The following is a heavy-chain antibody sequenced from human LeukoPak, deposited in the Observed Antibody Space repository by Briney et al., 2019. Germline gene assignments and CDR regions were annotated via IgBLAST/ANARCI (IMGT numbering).Heavy chain of an antibody. V-gene: IGHV4-59*01. D-gene: IGHD5-12*01. J-gene: IGHJ4*02. Sequence: SETLSLTCTVSGGSNSSYYWSWIRQPPGKGLEWIGYIYYSGSTNYNPSLKSRVTISVDTSKNQFSLKLSSVTAADTAVYYCARGGGYDTIDYWGQGTLVTVSS. CDR3: ARGGGYDTIDY. CDR2: IYYSGST. CDR1: GGSNSSYY.